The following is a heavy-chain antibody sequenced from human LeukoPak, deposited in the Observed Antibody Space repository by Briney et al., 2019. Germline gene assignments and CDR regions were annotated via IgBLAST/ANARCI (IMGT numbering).Heavy chain of an antibody. J-gene: IGHJ3*02. Sequence: SVKVSCKASGGTFSSYAISWVRQAPGQGLEWMGGIIPIFGTANYAQKFQGRVTITTDESTSTAYMELSSLSSEDTAVYYCANRHYDYVWGSYRAFDIWGQGTMVTVSS. CDR1: GGTFSSYA. D-gene: IGHD3-16*02. V-gene: IGHV1-69*05. CDR3: ANRHYDYVWGSYRAFDI. CDR2: IIPIFGTA.